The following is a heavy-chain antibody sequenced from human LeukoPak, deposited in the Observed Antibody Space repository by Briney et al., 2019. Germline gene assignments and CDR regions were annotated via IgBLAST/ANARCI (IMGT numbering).Heavy chain of an antibody. J-gene: IGHJ4*02. CDR2: MNPNSGNT. V-gene: IGHV1-8*02. Sequence: GASVKVSCKASGGTFSSYAINWVRQATGQGLEWMGWMNPNSGNTGYAQKFQGRVTMTRNTSISTAYMELSSLRSEDTAVYYCARGRWLQGRRFFTDYWGQGTLVTVSS. D-gene: IGHD5-24*01. CDR1: GGTFSSYA. CDR3: ARGRWLQGRRFFTDY.